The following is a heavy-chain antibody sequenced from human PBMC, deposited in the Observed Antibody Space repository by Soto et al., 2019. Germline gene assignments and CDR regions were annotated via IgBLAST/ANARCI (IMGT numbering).Heavy chain of an antibody. CDR1: GGSFSSFG. D-gene: IGHD5-12*01. J-gene: IGHJ1*01. CDR3: AREGSGYNL. Sequence: ASVQVSCKASGGSFSSFGISWVRQAPGQGLEWMGGIIPVFGRPNYAQRFRGRLTITADESTNTVYLELIDLRSEDTAVYYCAREGSGYNLWGQGAQVTVSS. CDR2: IIPVFGRP. V-gene: IGHV1-69*13.